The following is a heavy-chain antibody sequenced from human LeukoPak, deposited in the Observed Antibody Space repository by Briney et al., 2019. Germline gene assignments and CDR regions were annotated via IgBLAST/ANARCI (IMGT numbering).Heavy chain of an antibody. V-gene: IGHV3-7*01. CDR1: GFTFDDYA. CDR2: IKQDGSEK. J-gene: IGHJ3*02. Sequence: GGSLRLSCAASGFTFDDYAMHWVRQAPGKGPEWVANIKQDGSEKYYVDSVKGRFTISRDNAKNSLYLQMNSLRAEDTAVYYCARGFSNSWGAFDIWGQGTLVTVSS. CDR3: ARGFSNSWGAFDI. D-gene: IGHD6-13*01.